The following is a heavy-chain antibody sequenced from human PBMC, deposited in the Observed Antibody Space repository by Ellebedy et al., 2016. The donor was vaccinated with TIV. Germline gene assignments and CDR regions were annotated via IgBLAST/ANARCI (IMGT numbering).Heavy chain of an antibody. J-gene: IGHJ4*02. CDR3: ARVGRSGWTADY. D-gene: IGHD6-19*01. V-gene: IGHV3-48*01. Sequence: GESLKISCAASGFTFNSYSMYSVRPAPGKRLECASYISSSTSTIYYGDSVKGRSTITSDNANNSLYLELNSLRAEDTAVYSCARVGRSGWTADYWGQGTLVTVSA. CDR2: ISSSTSTI. CDR1: GFTFNSYS.